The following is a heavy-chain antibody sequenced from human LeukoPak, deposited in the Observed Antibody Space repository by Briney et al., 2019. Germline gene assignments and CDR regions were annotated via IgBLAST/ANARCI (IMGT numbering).Heavy chain of an antibody. J-gene: IGHJ4*02. V-gene: IGHV4-39*01. CDR1: GASISTNDYY. CDR2: IHYSGST. CDR3: ARYIVATINYFDY. Sequence: SETLSLTCTVSGASISTNDYYWVWIRQTTAKGLEWIENIHYSGSTYYNPSLKSRLTISIDTSENQFSLKLSSVTAADTAIYYCARYIVATINYFDYWGQGTLVTVSS. D-gene: IGHD5-12*01.